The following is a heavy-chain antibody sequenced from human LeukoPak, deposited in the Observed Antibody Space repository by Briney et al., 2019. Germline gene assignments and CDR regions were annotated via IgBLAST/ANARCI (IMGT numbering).Heavy chain of an antibody. V-gene: IGHV3-21*01. D-gene: IGHD2-21*01. Sequence: GGSLRLSCAASGFTFISYAMSWVRQAPGKGLEWVSSISSNSDYIYYADSVKGRFTISRDNAKNSLYLQMNSLRAEDTAVYYCARGLCGGDCYDYWGQGTLVTVSS. J-gene: IGHJ4*02. CDR2: ISSNSDYI. CDR3: ARGLCGGDCYDY. CDR1: GFTFISYA.